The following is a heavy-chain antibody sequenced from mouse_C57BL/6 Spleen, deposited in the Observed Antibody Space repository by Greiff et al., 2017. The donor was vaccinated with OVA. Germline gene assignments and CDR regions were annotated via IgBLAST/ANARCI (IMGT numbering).Heavy chain of an antibody. CDR2: IDPSDSYT. CDR3: ASGDYDYDDYYAMDY. Sequence: QVQLQQPGAELVKPGASVKLSCKASGYTFTSYWMQWVKQRPGQGLEWIGEIDPSDSYTNYNQKIKGKATLTVDTSSSTAYMQLSSLTSEDSAVYYCASGDYDYDDYYAMDYWGQGTSVTVSS. V-gene: IGHV1-50*01. J-gene: IGHJ4*01. CDR1: GYTFTSYW. D-gene: IGHD2-4*01.